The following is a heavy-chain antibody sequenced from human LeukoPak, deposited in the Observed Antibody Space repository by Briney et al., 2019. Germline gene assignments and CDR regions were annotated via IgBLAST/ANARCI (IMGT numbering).Heavy chain of an antibody. V-gene: IGHV3-21*05. CDR3: ARDTYQPGLIDC. J-gene: IGHJ4*02. Sequence: GGPLRFSCAAPELTLSLYAMTWVGQAQGKGLNGVSYINDVSSDIHYADSVKGRFTISRDNAKNTLSLQMNSLRAEDTAVYYCARDTYQPGLIDCWGQGTLVTVSS. D-gene: IGHD2-2*01. CDR2: INDVSSDI. CDR1: ELTLSLYA.